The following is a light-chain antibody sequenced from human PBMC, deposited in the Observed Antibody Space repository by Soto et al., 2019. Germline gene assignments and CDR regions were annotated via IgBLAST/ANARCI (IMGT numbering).Light chain of an antibody. Sequence: QSVLTQPPSVSGAPGQGVTISCTGSSSNIGADYDVHWYQHLPGTAPKLLIFGDYNRPSGVPDRISGSRSGTSASLAITGLQAEDEADYYCQSYDRSLSGFVFGTGTKVTVL. CDR3: QSYDRSLSGFV. CDR2: GDY. CDR1: SSNIGADYD. J-gene: IGLJ1*01. V-gene: IGLV1-40*01.